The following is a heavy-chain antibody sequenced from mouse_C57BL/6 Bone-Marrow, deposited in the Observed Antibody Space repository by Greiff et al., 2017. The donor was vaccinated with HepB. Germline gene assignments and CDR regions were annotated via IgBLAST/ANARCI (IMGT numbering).Heavy chain of an antibody. V-gene: IGHV1-69*01. CDR1: GYTFTSYW. J-gene: IGHJ2*01. D-gene: IGHD1-1*01. Sequence: QVQLQQPGAELVMPGASVKLSCKASGYTFTSYWMHWVKHRPGQGLEWIGEIDPSDSYTNYNQKFKGKSTLTVDKSSSTAYMQLSSLTSEDSAVYYCAREGGVVAHFDYWGQGTTLTVSS. CDR2: IDPSDSYT. CDR3: AREGGVVAHFDY.